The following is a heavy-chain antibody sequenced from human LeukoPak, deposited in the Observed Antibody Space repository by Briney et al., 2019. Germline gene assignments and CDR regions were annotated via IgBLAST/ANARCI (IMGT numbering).Heavy chain of an antibody. J-gene: IGHJ4*02. V-gene: IGHV3-23*01. CDR1: GFTFSSYA. CDR3: AKAYYDFWSGYFDY. Sequence: GGSLRLSCAASGFTFSSYAMSWVRQAPVKGLEWVSAISGSGGSTYYADSVKGRFTISRDNSNNTMYLKMHSLRAEDTAVYYCAKAYYDFWSGYFDYWGQGTLVTVSS. CDR2: ISGSGGST. D-gene: IGHD3-3*01.